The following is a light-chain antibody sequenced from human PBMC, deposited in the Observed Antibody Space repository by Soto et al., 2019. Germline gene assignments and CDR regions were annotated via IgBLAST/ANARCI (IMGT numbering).Light chain of an antibody. CDR3: QQWNNWRT. CDR2: GAS. J-gene: IGKJ1*01. CDR1: QSVSSN. V-gene: IGKV3-15*01. Sequence: TGERATLSCRASQSVSSNLAWYQQKPGQAPRLLIYGASTRATGIPARFSGSGSGTEFTLTISILQSEDVAVYFCQQWNNWRTFGQGTKV.